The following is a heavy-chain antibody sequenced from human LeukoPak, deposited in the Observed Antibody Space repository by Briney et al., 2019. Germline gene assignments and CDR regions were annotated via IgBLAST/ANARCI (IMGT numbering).Heavy chain of an antibody. V-gene: IGHV6-1*01. D-gene: IGHD2-2*01. CDR3: ARRLTQYDCFDP. Sequence: SQTLSLTCAISGDSVSSNSVTWNWIRQSPSRGLEWLVRTYYRSTWYHDYAVSVRGRITVNPDTSKNQFSLHLNSVTPEDTAVYYCARRLTQYDCFDPWGQGILVTVSS. CDR2: TYYRSTWYH. CDR1: GDSVSSNSVT. J-gene: IGHJ5*02.